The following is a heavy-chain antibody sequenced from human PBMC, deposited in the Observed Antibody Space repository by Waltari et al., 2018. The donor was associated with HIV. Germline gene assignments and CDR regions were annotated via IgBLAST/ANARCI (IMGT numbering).Heavy chain of an antibody. J-gene: IGHJ2*01. D-gene: IGHD4-17*01. CDR3: AMTPTTVVTEGWYFDL. V-gene: IGHV1-18*01. CDR2: ISAFNGDT. Sequence: QVHLVQSGAEVKKPGASVKVSCKASGNNFTRYGIAWVRQAPGQGLEWMGWISAFNGDTNYAPKLQGRVTMTTDTATTTAYMDLRSLTSDDTAVYYCAMTPTTVVTEGWYFDLWGRGTLVSVSS. CDR1: GNNFTRYG.